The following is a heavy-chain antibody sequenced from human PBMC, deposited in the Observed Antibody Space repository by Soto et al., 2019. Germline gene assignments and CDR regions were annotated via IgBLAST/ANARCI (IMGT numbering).Heavy chain of an antibody. J-gene: IGHJ4*02. CDR3: AREGVTPAGDY. CDR2: IYYSGST. CDR1: GGSISSGDYY. Sequence: QVQLQESGPGLVKPSQTLSLTCTVSGGSISSGDYYWSWIRQLPGKGLEWIGYIYYSGSTYYNQSLKSRVTISVDTSKNQFSLKLSSVTAADTAVDYCAREGVTPAGDYWGQGTMVTVSS. V-gene: IGHV4-30-4*01. D-gene: IGHD2-21*02.